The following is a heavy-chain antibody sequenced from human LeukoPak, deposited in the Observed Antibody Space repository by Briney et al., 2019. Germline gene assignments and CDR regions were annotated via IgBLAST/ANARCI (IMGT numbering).Heavy chain of an antibody. Sequence: SETLSLTCAVSGGSISSYYWSWIRQPPGKGLEWIGYISYSGSTNYNPSLRSRVTISVDTSKNQFSLKLSSVTAADTAVYYCARGVYNYGGHNWFDPWGQGTLVTVSS. CDR2: ISYSGST. V-gene: IGHV4-59*01. CDR1: GGSISSYY. CDR3: ARGVYNYGGHNWFDP. D-gene: IGHD5-18*01. J-gene: IGHJ5*02.